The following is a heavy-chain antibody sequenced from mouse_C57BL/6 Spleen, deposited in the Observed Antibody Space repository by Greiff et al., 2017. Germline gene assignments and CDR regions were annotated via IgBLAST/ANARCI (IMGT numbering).Heavy chain of an antibody. CDR3: TTDGYYEDYAMDY. J-gene: IGHJ4*01. CDR1: GYTFTSYW. Sequence: EVQLQQSGTVLARPGASVKMSCKTSGYTFTSYWMHWVKQRPGQGLEWIGAIYPGNSDTSYNQKFKGKAKLTAVTSASTAYMELSSLTNEDSAVYYCTTDGYYEDYAMDYWGQGTSVTVSS. V-gene: IGHV1-5*01. D-gene: IGHD2-3*01. CDR2: IYPGNSDT.